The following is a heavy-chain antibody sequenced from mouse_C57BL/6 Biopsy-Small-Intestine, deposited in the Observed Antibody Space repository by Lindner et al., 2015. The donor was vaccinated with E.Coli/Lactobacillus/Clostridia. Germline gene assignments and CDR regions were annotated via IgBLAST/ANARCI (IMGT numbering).Heavy chain of an antibody. J-gene: IGHJ1*03. Sequence: VQLQESGPELVKPGASVKIPCKASGYTFTDYNMDWVKQSHGKSLEWIGDINPNNGGTIYNQKFKGKATLTVDKSSSTAYMELRSLTSEDTAVYYCARGGPSWYFDVWGTGTTVTVSS. CDR2: INPNNGGT. CDR1: GYTFTDYN. CDR3: ARGGPSWYFDV. V-gene: IGHV1-18*01.